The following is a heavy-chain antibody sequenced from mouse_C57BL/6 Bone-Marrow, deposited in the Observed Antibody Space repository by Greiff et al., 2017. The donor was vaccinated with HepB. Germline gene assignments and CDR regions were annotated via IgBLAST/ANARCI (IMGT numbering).Heavy chain of an antibody. D-gene: IGHD2-5*01. Sequence: VQLQESGAELVKPGASVKLSCKASGYTFTEYTIHWVKQRSGQGLEWIGWFYPGSGSIKYNEKFKDKATLTADKSSSTVYMGLSRLTSEDSAVYFCARHERAYYSNPAWFAYWGQGTLVTVSA. CDR2: FYPGSGSI. J-gene: IGHJ3*01. V-gene: IGHV1-62-2*01. CDR3: ARHERAYYSNPAWFAY. CDR1: GYTFTEYT.